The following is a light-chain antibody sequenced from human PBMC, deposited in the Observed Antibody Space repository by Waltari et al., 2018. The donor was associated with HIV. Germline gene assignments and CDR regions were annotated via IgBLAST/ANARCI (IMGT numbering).Light chain of an antibody. CDR1: QDIGSH. CDR2: DAS. CDR3: QQFHLLPLT. V-gene: IGKV1-33*01. Sequence: DLQMTQSPSSLSVSVGDKITITCQTSQDIGSHLNWYQQKPGEAPQLLIHDASDLQAGVPSRFAGGGSGSNFSFTITSLQPEDLVIYFCQQFHLLPLTFG. J-gene: IGKJ5*01.